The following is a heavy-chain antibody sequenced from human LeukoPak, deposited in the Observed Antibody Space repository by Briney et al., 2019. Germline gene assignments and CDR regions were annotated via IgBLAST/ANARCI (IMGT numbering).Heavy chain of an antibody. CDR3: ARGGGWYEEFFDY. Sequence: SGTLSLTCAVSGGSISSSNWWSWVRQPPGKGLEWIGYIYYSGSTNYNPSLKSRVTISVDTSKNQFSLKLSSVTAADTAVYYCARGGGWYEEFFDYWGQGTLVTVSS. CDR1: GGSISSSNW. D-gene: IGHD6-19*01. J-gene: IGHJ4*02. CDR2: IYYSGST. V-gene: IGHV4-4*02.